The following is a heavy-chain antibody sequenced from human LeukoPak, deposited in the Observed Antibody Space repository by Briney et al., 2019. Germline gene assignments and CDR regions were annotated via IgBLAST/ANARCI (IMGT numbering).Heavy chain of an antibody. CDR1: GFTFSITY. CDR3: ARLSAYYYGSYFYYYMDV. CDR2: IRQDESER. D-gene: IGHD3-10*01. Sequence: GGSLRLSCAASGFTFSITYMTWVRQLPGKGPEWVANIRQDESERYFADSVKGRFTISRDNAKKSVYLHMSSLRAEDTALYYCARLSAYYYGSYFYYYMDVWGKGTTVTVSS. J-gene: IGHJ6*03. V-gene: IGHV3-7*01.